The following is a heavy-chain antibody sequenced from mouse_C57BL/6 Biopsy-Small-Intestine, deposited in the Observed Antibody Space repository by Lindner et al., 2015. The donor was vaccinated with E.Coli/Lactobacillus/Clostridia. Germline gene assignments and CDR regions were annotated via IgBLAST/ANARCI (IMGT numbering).Heavy chain of an antibody. CDR1: GYAFSNYW. CDR3: ARGTGSHFGY. V-gene: IGHV1-80*01. J-gene: IGHJ2*01. CDR2: IYPGDGDT. D-gene: IGHD4-1*01. Sequence: VQLQESGAELMKPGASVKLSCKASGYAFSNYWMNWVKQRPGKGLEWLGQIYPGDGDTNYNGKFKGKATLTADKPSSTAYMQLSSLTSEDSAVYFCARGTGSHFGYWGQGTTLTVSS.